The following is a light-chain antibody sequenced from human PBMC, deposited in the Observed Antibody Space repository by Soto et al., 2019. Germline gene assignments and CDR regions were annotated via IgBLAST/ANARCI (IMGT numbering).Light chain of an antibody. Sequence: DLQMTQSPSTLSASVGDRVSITCRASQSISRQLAWYQQKPGKAPNLLIYQASNLETGVPSRFTGSGSGTEFTLTISSLQPDDLATYYCLQSQSYWTFGQGTKVEVK. CDR1: QSISRQ. CDR2: QAS. V-gene: IGKV1-5*03. CDR3: LQSQSYWT. J-gene: IGKJ1*01.